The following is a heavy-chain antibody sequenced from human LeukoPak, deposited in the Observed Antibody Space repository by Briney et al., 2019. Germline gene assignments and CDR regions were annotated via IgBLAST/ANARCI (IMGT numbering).Heavy chain of an antibody. CDR2: VNSNSGGT. V-gene: IGHV1-2*02. CDR3: SRWYCRGGSCCHFES. J-gene: IGHJ4*02. CDR1: GYRFTDYY. D-gene: IGHD2-15*01. Sequence: GASVKVSCKTSGYRFTDYYMHWVRQAPGQGLEWMGWVNSNSGGTHYAQKFEGRVTMTRDTSISTAYMELSRLKSDDTAVYYCSRWYCRGGSCCHFESWGQGTLVTVSS.